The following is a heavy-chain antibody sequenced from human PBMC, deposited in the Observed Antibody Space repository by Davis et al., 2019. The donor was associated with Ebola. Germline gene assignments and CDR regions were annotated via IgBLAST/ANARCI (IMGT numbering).Heavy chain of an antibody. V-gene: IGHV3-72*01. D-gene: IGHD6-13*01. Sequence: GESLKISCAASGFTFSNYAMHWVRQAPGKGLEWVGLSRNQDSRYNTEYAASVRGRFTISRDDSKKSLFLHMNSLRIEDTAVYYCVTENWYRFESWGQGTLVTVSS. CDR3: VTENWYRFES. CDR2: SRNQDSRYNT. CDR1: GFTFSNYA. J-gene: IGHJ4*02.